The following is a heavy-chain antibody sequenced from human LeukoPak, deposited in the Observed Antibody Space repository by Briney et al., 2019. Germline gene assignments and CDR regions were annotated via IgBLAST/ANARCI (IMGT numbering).Heavy chain of an antibody. D-gene: IGHD2-15*01. CDR1: GYTFTGYY. J-gene: IGHJ4*02. V-gene: IGHV1-2*04. CDR3: ARDLEGYCSGGSCYNLVGFDY. Sequence: VASVMVSCKASGYTFTGYYMHWVRQAPGQGLEWMGWINPNSGGTNYAQKFQGWVTMTRDTSISTAYMELSRLRSDDTAVYYCARDLEGYCSGGSCYNLVGFDYWGQGTLVTVSS. CDR2: INPNSGGT.